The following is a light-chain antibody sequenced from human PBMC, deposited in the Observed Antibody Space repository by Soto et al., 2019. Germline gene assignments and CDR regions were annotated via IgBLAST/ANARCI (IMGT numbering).Light chain of an antibody. CDR1: QSVSSSY. CDR3: QRSGSSALT. Sequence: EIVLTQSPGTLSLSPGERATLSCRASQSVSSSYLAWYQQKPGQAPRLLIYGASSRATGIPDRFSGSGSGGDFALIISRLGPEACAVYDCQRSGSSALTFGGGDKVEIK. V-gene: IGKV3-20*01. CDR2: GAS. J-gene: IGKJ4*01.